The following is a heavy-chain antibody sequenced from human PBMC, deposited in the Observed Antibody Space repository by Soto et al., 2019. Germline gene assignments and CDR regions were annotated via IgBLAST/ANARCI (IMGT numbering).Heavy chain of an antibody. D-gene: IGHD3-3*01. CDR1: GGSISSGGYY. CDR3: AGSISP. Sequence: QVQLQESGPGLVKPSQTLSLTCTVSGGSISSGGYYWSWIRQHPGKGLDPQHPGKGLEWIGYIYSGGFPDHNPPLQSRVTISIDTSKSRFSLKLSSVTAADTAVYYCAGSISPWGQGTLVTVSS. V-gene: IGHV4-31*03. J-gene: IGHJ5*02. CDR2: IYSGGFP.